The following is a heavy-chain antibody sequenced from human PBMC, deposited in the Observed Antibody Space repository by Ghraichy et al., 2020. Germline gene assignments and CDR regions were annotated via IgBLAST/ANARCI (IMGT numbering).Heavy chain of an antibody. Sequence: GESLNISCAASGFTFTSYSMNWVRQAPGKGLEWVSYISSSSSAIYYADSVKGRFTISRDNAKNSLFLQMNSLRDEDTAVYYCARDWHGDHEGYFDYWGQGTLVTVSS. CDR3: ARDWHGDHEGYFDY. D-gene: IGHD4-17*01. CDR2: ISSSSSAI. CDR1: GFTFTSYS. V-gene: IGHV3-48*02. J-gene: IGHJ4*02.